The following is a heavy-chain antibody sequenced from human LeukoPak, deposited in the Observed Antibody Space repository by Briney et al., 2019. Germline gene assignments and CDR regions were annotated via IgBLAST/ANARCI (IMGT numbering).Heavy chain of an antibody. D-gene: IGHD2-8*01. CDR2: IYYTGSS. CDR1: GGSISSSDYY. CDR3: ARENYCTNGVCWAFDP. J-gene: IGHJ5*02. Sequence: PSETLSLTCTVSGGSISSSDYYWGWIRQPPGKGLEWIGNIYYTGSSSYNSTLKSRVTISVDTSKNQFSLQLSSVTAADTAVYYCARENYCTNGVCWAFDPWGEGTLVTVSS. V-gene: IGHV4-39*07.